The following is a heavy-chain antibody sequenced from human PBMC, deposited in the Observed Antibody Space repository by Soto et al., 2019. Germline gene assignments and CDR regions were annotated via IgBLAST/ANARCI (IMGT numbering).Heavy chain of an antibody. CDR1: GYTFTSYG. CDR2: ISAYNGNT. D-gene: IGHD1-7*01. J-gene: IGHJ4*02. V-gene: IGHV1-18*04. CDR3: ARAELELPCVLYFDY. Sequence: ASVKVSCKASGYTFTSYGISWVRQAPGQGLEWMGWISAYNGNTNYAQKLQGRVTMTTDTSTSTAYMELRSLRSDDTAVYYCARAELELPCVLYFDYWGQGTLVTVSS.